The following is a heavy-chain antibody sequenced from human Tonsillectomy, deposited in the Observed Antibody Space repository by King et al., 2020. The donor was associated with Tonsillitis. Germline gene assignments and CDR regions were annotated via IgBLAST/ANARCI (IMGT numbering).Heavy chain of an antibody. CDR2: ISYDGSNK. J-gene: IGHJ4*02. Sequence: VQLVESGGGVVQPGGSLRLSFAASGFTVSSYAMHWVRQAPGKGLEGVAVISYDGSNKYYADSVKGRFTISRDNSKNTLYLQMNSLRTEDTAVYCCAGEQRLVPSPFDYWGQGTLVTVSS. CDR1: GFTVSSYA. D-gene: IGHD6-13*01. CDR3: AGEQRLVPSPFDY. V-gene: IGHV3-30*01.